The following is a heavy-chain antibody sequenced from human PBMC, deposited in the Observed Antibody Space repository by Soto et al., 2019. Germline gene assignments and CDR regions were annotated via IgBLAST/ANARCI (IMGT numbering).Heavy chain of an antibody. V-gene: IGHV3-13*01. J-gene: IGHJ6*02. Sequence: GGSLRLSCAASGFTFSSYDMHWVRQATGKGLEWVSAIGTAGDTYYPGSVKGRFTISRENAKNSLYLQMNSLRAEDTAVYYCARVKGYSSSWYSRYYGMDVWGQGTTVTVSS. CDR3: ARVKGYSSSWYSRYYGMDV. D-gene: IGHD6-13*01. CDR2: IGTAGDT. CDR1: GFTFSSYD.